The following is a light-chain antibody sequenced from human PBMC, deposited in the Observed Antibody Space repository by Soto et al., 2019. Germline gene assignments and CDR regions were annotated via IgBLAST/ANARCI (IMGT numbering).Light chain of an antibody. CDR1: SSNIGAGFD. Sequence: QSVLTQPPSVSGAPGQRVTISCTGTSSNIGAGFDVHWYQKLPGTAPKLLIYGNINRPSGVPDRFSGSKSGTSASLAITGLQAEDEADYFCSSWDDSLNGYVFGTGTKVTVL. CDR2: GNI. J-gene: IGLJ1*01. CDR3: SSWDDSLNGYV. V-gene: IGLV1-40*01.